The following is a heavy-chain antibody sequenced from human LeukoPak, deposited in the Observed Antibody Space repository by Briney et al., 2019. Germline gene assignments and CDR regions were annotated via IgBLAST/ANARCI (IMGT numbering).Heavy chain of an antibody. D-gene: IGHD6-13*01. Sequence: GGSLRLSCAASGFTFSSYAMSWVRQAPGKGLEWVSAITSSGGDTYYADSVKGRFTISRDNSKNTLYLQMSTLRPDDTAVYYCAKLSSFSPTDYWGQGILVTVSS. J-gene: IGHJ4*02. CDR1: GFTFSSYA. V-gene: IGHV3-23*01. CDR2: ITSSGGDT. CDR3: AKLSSFSPTDY.